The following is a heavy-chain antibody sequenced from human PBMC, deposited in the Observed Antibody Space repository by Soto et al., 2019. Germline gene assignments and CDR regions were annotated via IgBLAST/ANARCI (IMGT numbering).Heavy chain of an antibody. CDR2: IKQDGSEK. D-gene: IGHD3-10*01. Sequence: GGSLRLSCAASGFTFSSYWMSWVRQAPGKGLEWVANIKQDGSEKYYVDSVKGRFTTSRDNAKNSLYLQMNSLRAEDTAVYYCARYPVLLWFGELLGTGGWGQGALVTVSS. CDR1: GFTFSSYW. J-gene: IGHJ4*02. V-gene: IGHV3-7*01. CDR3: ARYPVLLWFGELLGTGG.